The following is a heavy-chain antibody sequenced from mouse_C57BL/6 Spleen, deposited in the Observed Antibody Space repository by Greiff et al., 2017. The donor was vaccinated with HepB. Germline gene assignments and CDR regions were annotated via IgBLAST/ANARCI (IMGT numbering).Heavy chain of an antibody. CDR2: IHPNSGST. CDR3: AREGLRRDAMDY. Sequence: QVQLQQPGDELVKPGASVKLSCKASGYTFTSYWMHWVKQRPGQGLEWIGMIHPNSGSTNYNEKFKSKATLTVDKSSSTAYMQLSSLTSEDSAVYYCAREGLRRDAMDYWGQGTSVTVSS. CDR1: GYTFTSYW. J-gene: IGHJ4*01. D-gene: IGHD2-4*01. V-gene: IGHV1-64*01.